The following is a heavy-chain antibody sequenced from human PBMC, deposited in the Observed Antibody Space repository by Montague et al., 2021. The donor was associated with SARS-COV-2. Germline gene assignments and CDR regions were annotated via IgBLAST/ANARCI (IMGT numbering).Heavy chain of an antibody. CDR3: ARGMFRGVITPFDY. Sequence: SETLSLTCTVSGGSISSSSYYWGWIRQPPGKGLEWIGNIYYSGTTYYXPSLQSRGTISVDTSKNHLSLRLSSVTAADTAVYFCARGMFRGVITPFDYWGQGSQVTVSS. V-gene: IGHV4-39*02. CDR2: IYYSGTT. D-gene: IGHD3-10*01. J-gene: IGHJ4*02. CDR1: GGSISSSSYY.